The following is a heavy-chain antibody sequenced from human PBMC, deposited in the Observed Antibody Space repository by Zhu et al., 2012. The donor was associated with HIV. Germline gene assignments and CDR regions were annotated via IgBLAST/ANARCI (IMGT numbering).Heavy chain of an antibody. CDR1: GSSINTANY. V-gene: IGHV4-38-2*01. CDR2: IYRSGAT. Sequence: QVQVQGSGPGLVKPSETLSLTCDVSGSSINTANYWGWIRQPPGKGLEWIANIYRSGATYYNPSLRSRATISMDRSRNPFFLTLNSVTAADTAIYFCARTGDDNHHASFDIWDQGTLVTVSS. J-gene: IGHJ4*01. D-gene: IGHD2-21*01. CDR3: ARTGDDNHHASFDI.